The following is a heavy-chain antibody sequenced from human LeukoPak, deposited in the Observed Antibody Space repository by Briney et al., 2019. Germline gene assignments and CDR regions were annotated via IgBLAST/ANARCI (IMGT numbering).Heavy chain of an antibody. J-gene: IGHJ4*02. CDR3: ARFRISNWNDGSYFDY. CDR1: GYSFTNYW. D-gene: IGHD1-20*01. CDR2: INPDDSEI. Sequence: GESLKVSCKGSGYSFTNYWIGWVRQTPGKGLEWMGIINPDDSEIKYSPSLQGQVTISADKSISTAYLQWSSLKASDTAMYYCARFRISNWNDGSYFDYWGQGTLVTVSS. V-gene: IGHV5-51*01.